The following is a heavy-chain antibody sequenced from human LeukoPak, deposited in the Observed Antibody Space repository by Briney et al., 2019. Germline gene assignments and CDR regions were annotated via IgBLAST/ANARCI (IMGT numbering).Heavy chain of an antibody. Sequence: GGSLRHSCAASGFTFSSYAMSWVRQAPGKGLEWVSAISGSGGSTYYAGSVKGRFTISRDNSKNTLYLQMNSLRAEDTAVYYCANSRAYFDYWGQGTLVTVSS. J-gene: IGHJ4*02. CDR1: GFTFSSYA. CDR2: ISGSGGST. CDR3: ANSRAYFDY. D-gene: IGHD3-10*01. V-gene: IGHV3-23*01.